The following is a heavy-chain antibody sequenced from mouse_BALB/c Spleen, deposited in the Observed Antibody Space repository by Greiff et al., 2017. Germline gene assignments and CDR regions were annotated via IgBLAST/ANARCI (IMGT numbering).Heavy chain of an antibody. Sequence: QVQLQQSGPGLVAPSQSLSITCTVSGFSLTSYDISWIRQPPGKGLEWLGVIWTGGGTNYNSAFMSRLSISKDNSKSQVFLKMNSLQTDDTAIYYCVRGGKYGNYFDYWGQGTTLTVSS. CDR1: GFSLTSYD. CDR2: IWTGGGT. J-gene: IGHJ2*01. D-gene: IGHD2-10*02. CDR3: VRGGKYGNYFDY. V-gene: IGHV2-9-2*01.